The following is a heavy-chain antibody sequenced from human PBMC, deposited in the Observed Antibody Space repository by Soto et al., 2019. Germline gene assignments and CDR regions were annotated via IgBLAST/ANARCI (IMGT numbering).Heavy chain of an antibody. V-gene: IGHV3-23*01. J-gene: IGHJ4*02. CDR3: AKVTGLQLMRLPLDY. D-gene: IGHD2-15*01. CDR1: GFTFSNYA. Sequence: EVQLLESGGGLVQPGGSLRLSCAASGFTFSNYAMNWVRQAPGKGLEWVSTINSTTGATYYADSVKGRFTISRDNSKNTLYLEMNTLRAEDTAVYYCAKVTGLQLMRLPLDYWGQGTLVTVSS. CDR2: INSTTGAT.